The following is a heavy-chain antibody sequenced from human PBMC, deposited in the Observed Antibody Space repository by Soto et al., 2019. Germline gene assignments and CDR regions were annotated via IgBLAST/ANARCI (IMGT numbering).Heavy chain of an antibody. CDR1: GLSFSSDS. D-gene: IGHD2-15*01. Sequence: EVQLVESGGGLVKPGGSLRLYCTASGLSFSSDSMNWVRQAPGKGLEWVSSISGSSSYIYYADSVKGRCTIPRVNAKNSVYLQMNTLVSECTAVYYCAGGLGYCNFGSCCGAFDMLGQGTMVTASS. V-gene: IGHV3-21*01. CDR2: ISGSSSYI. J-gene: IGHJ3*02. CDR3: AGGLGYCNFGSCCGAFDM.